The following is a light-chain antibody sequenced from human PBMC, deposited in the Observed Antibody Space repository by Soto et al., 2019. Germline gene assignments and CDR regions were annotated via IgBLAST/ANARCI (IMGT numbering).Light chain of an antibody. CDR2: DGS. CDR1: QSISRW. CDR3: QQYNTYL. J-gene: IGKJ1*01. V-gene: IGKV1-5*01. Sequence: DIQMTQSPSTLSASLGDRVTITCRASQSISRWLAWYQQKPGKGTKLLIYDGSTLESGVPSRFSGSESGTEFRLTISSMQPDDFSTYYCQQYNTYLFGQGTKVEIK.